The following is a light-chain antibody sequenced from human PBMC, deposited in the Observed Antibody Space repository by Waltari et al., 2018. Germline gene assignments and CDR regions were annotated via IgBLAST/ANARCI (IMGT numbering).Light chain of an antibody. CDR2: GAS. V-gene: IGKV3-20*01. CDR3: QHYVRLPVT. CDR1: QSVSRT. Sequence: EIVLTQSPGTLSLSPGERATLSCRASQSVSRTLAWYQQKPGQAPRLLIYGASIRATGIPDRFSGSGSGTDFSLTISRLEPEDFAVYYCQHYVRLPVTF. J-gene: IGKJ1*01.